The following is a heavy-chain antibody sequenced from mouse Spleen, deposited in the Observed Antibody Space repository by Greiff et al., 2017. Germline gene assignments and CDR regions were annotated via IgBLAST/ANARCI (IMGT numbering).Heavy chain of an antibody. CDR1: GYTFTDYE. Sequence: VQLQQSGAELVRPGASVTLSCKASGYTFTDYEMHWVKQTPVHGLEWIGAIDPETGGTAYNQKFKGKAILTADKSSSTAYMELRSLTSEDSAVYYCTRSYGSSRPWFAYWGQGNLVTVSA. CDR2: IDPETGGT. V-gene: IGHV1-15*01. J-gene: IGHJ3*01. CDR3: TRSYGSSRPWFAY. D-gene: IGHD1-1*01.